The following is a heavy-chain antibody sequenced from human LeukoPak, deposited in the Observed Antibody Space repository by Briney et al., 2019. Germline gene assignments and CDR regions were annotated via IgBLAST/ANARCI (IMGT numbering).Heavy chain of an antibody. D-gene: IGHD6-19*01. CDR3: ARDLRRDTSGWNSQAVLDY. Sequence: ASVKVSCKASGYTFTSYYMHWVGQAPGQGLEWMGIINPSGGSTSYAQKFQGRVTMTRDMSTSTVYMELSSLRSDDTAVYYCARDLRRDTSGWNSQAVLDYWGQGTLVTVSS. V-gene: IGHV1-46*01. CDR2: INPSGGST. CDR1: GYTFTSYY. J-gene: IGHJ4*02.